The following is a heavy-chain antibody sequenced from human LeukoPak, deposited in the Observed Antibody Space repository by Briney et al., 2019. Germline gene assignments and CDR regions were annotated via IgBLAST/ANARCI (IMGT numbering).Heavy chain of an antibody. Sequence: AGGSLRLSCAASGFTFSSYAMSWVRQAPGKGLEWVSSISGSGSQTYYADSVKGRFSISRDNSKNTLYLQMNSLRAEDTAVYYCAKDQSYGAGSYYIPSDYWGQGTLVTVSS. J-gene: IGHJ4*02. CDR2: ISGSGSQT. D-gene: IGHD3-10*01. V-gene: IGHV3-23*01. CDR1: GFTFSSYA. CDR3: AKDQSYGAGSYYIPSDY.